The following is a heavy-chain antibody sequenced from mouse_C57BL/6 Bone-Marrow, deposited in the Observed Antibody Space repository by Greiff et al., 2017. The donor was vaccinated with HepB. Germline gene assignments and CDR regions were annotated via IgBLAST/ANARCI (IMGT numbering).Heavy chain of an antibody. D-gene: IGHD2-3*01. CDR1: GYTFTSYW. V-gene: IGHV1-61*01. CDR2: IYPSDSET. Sequence: VQLQQPGAELVRPGSSVKLSCKASGYTFTSYWMDWVKQRPGQGLEWIGNIYPSDSETHYNQKFKDKATLTVEQSSSTAYMQLSSLTSEDSAVYYCSSRNFYDGYPYAMDYWGQGTSVTVSS. J-gene: IGHJ4*01. CDR3: SSRNFYDGYPYAMDY.